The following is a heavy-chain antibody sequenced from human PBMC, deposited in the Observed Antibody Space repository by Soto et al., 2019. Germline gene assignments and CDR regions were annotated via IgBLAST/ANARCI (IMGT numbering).Heavy chain of an antibody. J-gene: IGHJ4*02. Sequence: GGSLRLSCAASGFTFTSFSMNWVRQAPGKGLEWVSSISSSSTYIYYADSVKGRFTVSRDNARSSLFLQLNNLRAEDTAVYFCARDIVSALSSMSALDFWGQGTLVTVSS. V-gene: IGHV3-21*06. D-gene: IGHD3-10*02. CDR3: ARDIVSALSSMSALDF. CDR1: GFTFTSFS. CDR2: ISSSSTYI.